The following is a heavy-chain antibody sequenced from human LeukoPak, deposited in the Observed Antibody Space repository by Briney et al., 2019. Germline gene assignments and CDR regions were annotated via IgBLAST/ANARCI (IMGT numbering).Heavy chain of an antibody. Sequence: GGSLRLSCAASGFTFSSYAMHWVRQAPGKGLEWVAVISYDGSNKYYADSVKGRFTISRDNSKSTLYLQMNSLRAEDTAVYYCARDHGSGWYYFDYWGQGTLVTVSS. CDR3: ARDHGSGWYYFDY. D-gene: IGHD6-19*01. J-gene: IGHJ4*02. V-gene: IGHV3-30*04. CDR2: ISYDGSNK. CDR1: GFTFSSYA.